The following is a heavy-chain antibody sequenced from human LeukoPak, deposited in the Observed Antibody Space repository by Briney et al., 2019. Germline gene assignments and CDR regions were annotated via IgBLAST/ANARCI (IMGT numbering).Heavy chain of an antibody. CDR3: AKRGYTYGGHFDY. Sequence: GGSLKLSSEASGFTFSSFHMSWVRQAPGKGLEWVSAISGSGETTYYADSVKGRFTVSRDNSKNTLYVQMDSLRAEDTAVYYCAKRGYTYGGHFDYWGQGALVTVSS. J-gene: IGHJ4*02. V-gene: IGHV3-23*01. CDR2: ISGSGETT. D-gene: IGHD5-18*01. CDR1: GFTFSSFH.